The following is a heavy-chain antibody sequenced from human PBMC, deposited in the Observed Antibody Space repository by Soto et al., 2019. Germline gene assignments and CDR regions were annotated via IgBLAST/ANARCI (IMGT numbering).Heavy chain of an antibody. CDR1: GFTFSSYI. D-gene: IGHD6-13*01. CDR3: ARHQGPAAGNYGMDV. V-gene: IGHV3-21*01. J-gene: IGHJ6*02. Sequence: EVHLVESGGGLVKPGGSLRLSCAASGFTFSSYIMNWVRQAPGKGLVWVASISSSSSYIYYADSVKGRFTISRDKAKNSLFMQMSSLRAEDTALYYCARHQGPAAGNYGMDVWGRGTTVTVSS. CDR2: ISSSSSYI.